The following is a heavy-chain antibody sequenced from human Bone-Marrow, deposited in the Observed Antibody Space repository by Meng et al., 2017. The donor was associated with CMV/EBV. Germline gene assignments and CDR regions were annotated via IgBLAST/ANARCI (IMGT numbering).Heavy chain of an antibody. V-gene: IGHV1-69*10. CDR3: ARAVLRFLEWPSDYYYCMDV. CDR2: IIPILGIA. Sequence: SVKVSCKASGGTFSSYAISWVRQAPGQGLEWMGGIIPILGIANYAQKFQGRVTITADKSTSTAYMELSSLRSEDTAVYYCARAVLRFLEWPSDYYYCMDVWGQGTTVTVSS. D-gene: IGHD3-3*01. CDR1: GGTFSSYA. J-gene: IGHJ6*02.